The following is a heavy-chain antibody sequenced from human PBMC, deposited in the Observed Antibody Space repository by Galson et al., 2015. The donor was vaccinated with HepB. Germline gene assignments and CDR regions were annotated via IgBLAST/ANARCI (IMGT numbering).Heavy chain of an antibody. CDR3: ARVHGDSDFWSGYFLDY. J-gene: IGHJ4*02. CDR2: IWYDGSNK. D-gene: IGHD3-3*01. CDR1: GFTFSSYG. Sequence: SLRLSCAASGFTFSSYGMHWVRQAPGKGLEWVAVIWYDGSNKYYADSVKGRFTISRDNSKNTLYLQMNSLRAEDTAVYYCARVHGDSDFWSGYFLDYWGQGTLVTVSS. V-gene: IGHV3-33*01.